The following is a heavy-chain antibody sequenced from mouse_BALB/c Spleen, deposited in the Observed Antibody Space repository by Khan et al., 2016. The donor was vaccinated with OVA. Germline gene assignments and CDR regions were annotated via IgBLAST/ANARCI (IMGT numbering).Heavy chain of an antibody. CDR3: ARIYYDYDGYYAMDF. CDR1: GYTFTSFT. D-gene: IGHD2-4*01. J-gene: IGHJ4*01. V-gene: IGHV1-4*01. CDR2: INPSSDYT. Sequence: VRLVESGAELARPGASVKMSCKASGYTFTSFTMHWVKQRPGQGLEWIGYINPSSDYTNYNQKFKDKATLTADKSSSTAYMQLSSLTSEDSAVYYCARIYYDYDGYYAMDFWGQGTSVTVSS.